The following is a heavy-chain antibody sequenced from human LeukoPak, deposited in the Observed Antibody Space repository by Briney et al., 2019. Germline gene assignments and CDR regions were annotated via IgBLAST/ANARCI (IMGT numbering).Heavy chain of an antibody. CDR2: VYYTGNT. J-gene: IGHJ5*02. Sequence: SETLSLTCTVSGGSISSFYWNWIRQPPGKGLEWIAYVYYTGNTNYNPSLESRVTISVDTSQDQFSLRLTSVTAADTAVYYCARGNPLDTAIVTWGQGMLVTVSS. D-gene: IGHD5-18*01. CDR3: ARGNPLDTAIVT. V-gene: IGHV4-59*01. CDR1: GGSISSFY.